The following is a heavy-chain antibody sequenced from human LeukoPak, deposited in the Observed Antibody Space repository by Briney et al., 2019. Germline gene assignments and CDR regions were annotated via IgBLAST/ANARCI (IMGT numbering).Heavy chain of an antibody. CDR1: RGTFSSYA. J-gene: IGHJ4*02. V-gene: IGHV1-69*05. Sequence: SVKVSCKASRGTFSSYAVSWVRQAPGQGLEWMGRIIPIFGTANYAQKFQGRVTITTDESTSTAYMELSSLRSEDTAVYYCARDLTHDYLRRGHFDYWGQGTLVTVSS. CDR2: IIPIFGTA. CDR3: ARDLTHDYLRRGHFDY. D-gene: IGHD4-11*01.